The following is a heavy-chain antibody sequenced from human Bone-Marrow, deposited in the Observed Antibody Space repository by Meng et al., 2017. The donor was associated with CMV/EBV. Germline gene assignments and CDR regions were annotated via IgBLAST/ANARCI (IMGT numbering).Heavy chain of an antibody. CDR1: GGSISSYF. V-gene: IGHV4-4*09. D-gene: IGHD2-15*01. CDR3: ATTRSTPYYFDS. J-gene: IGHJ4*02. CDR2: IYNSGST. Sequence: ESLKISCTVSGGSISSYFCTWIRQPPGKGLEWIGQIYNSGSTNYNPSLKSRVSMSVDAAKKQFSLKLNSVTAADTAVYFCATTRSTPYYFDSWGQGILVTVSS.